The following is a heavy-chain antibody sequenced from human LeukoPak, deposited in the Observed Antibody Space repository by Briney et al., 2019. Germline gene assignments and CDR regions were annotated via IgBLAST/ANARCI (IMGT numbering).Heavy chain of an antibody. V-gene: IGHV4-59*01. CDR2: IYYSGST. CDR1: GVSISSYY. D-gene: IGHD1-26*01. J-gene: IGHJ6*03. Sequence: SETLSVTCTVSGVSISSYYWSWIRQPPGKGLEWIGYIYYSGSTNYNPSLKSRVTISVDTSKNQFSLKLSSVTAADTAVYYCATRDLRIVGATTRYYYYYMDVWGKGTTVTVSS. CDR3: ATRDLRIVGATTRYYYYYMDV.